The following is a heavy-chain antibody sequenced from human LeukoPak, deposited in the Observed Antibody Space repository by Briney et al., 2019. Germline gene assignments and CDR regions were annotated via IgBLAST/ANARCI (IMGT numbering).Heavy chain of an antibody. CDR1: GFTFSSYA. V-gene: IGHV3-30*04. Sequence: GGSLRLSCAASGFTFSSYAMHWVRQAPGKGLEWVAVISYDGSNKYYADSVKGRFTISRDNSKNTLYLQMNSLRAEDTAVYYCARSPYYGSGDYWGQGTLVTVSS. CDR2: ISYDGSNK. CDR3: ARSPYYGSGDY. D-gene: IGHD3-10*01. J-gene: IGHJ4*02.